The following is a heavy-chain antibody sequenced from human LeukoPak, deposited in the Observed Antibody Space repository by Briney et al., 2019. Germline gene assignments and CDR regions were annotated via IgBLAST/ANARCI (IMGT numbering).Heavy chain of an antibody. CDR1: GGTFSSYT. D-gene: IGHD2-8*01. V-gene: IGHV1-69*02. Sequence: ASVKVSCKASGGTFSSYTISWVRQAPGQGLEWMGRIIPILGIANYAQKFQGRVTITADKSTSTAYMELSSLRSEDTAVYYCAYCTNGVCYRGGVYSMDVWGQGTTVTVSS. CDR2: IIPILGIA. J-gene: IGHJ6*02. CDR3: AYCTNGVCYRGGVYSMDV.